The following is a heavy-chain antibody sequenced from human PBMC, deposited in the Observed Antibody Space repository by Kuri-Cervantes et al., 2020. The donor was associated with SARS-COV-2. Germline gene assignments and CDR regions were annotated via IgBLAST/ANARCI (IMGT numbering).Heavy chain of an antibody. CDR1: GYSISSGYY. Sequence: ESLKISCTVSGYSISSGYYWGWIRQPPGKGLEWIGSIYHSGSTYYNPSLKSRVTISVDTSKNQFSLKLSSVTAADTAVYYCARDRRDGYNYYYYYGMDVWGQGTTVTVSS. CDR3: ARDRRDGYNYYYYYGMDV. D-gene: IGHD5-24*01. V-gene: IGHV4-38-2*02. CDR2: IYHSGST. J-gene: IGHJ6*02.